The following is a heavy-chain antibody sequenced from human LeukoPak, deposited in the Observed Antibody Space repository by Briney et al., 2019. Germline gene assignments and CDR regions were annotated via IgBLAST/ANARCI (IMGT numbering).Heavy chain of an antibody. V-gene: IGHV3-21*01. Sequence: PGGSLRLSCAASGFTFSSYTMNWVGQAPGKGLEWVSSISSSSSYMYYADSVKGRFTISRDNAKNSLYLQMNSLRAEDTAVYHCVRDRSSPPMNSYFDSWGQGTLVTVSS. CDR2: ISSSSSYM. CDR3: VRDRSSPPMNSYFDS. J-gene: IGHJ4*02. D-gene: IGHD6-19*01. CDR1: GFTFSSYT.